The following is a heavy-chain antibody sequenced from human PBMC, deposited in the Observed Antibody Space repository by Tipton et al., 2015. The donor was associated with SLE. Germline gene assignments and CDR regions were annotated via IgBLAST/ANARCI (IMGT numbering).Heavy chain of an antibody. Sequence: TLSLTCTVSGGSISNYSWSWIRQPPGKGLEWIGSIYHSGNTYSNPSLESRVTISVDTSKNQFSLKLTSVTAADTAVYYCARSLDAAALFDYWGQGALVTVSS. CDR1: GGSISNYS. J-gene: IGHJ4*02. D-gene: IGHD2-2*01. CDR3: ARSLDAAALFDY. V-gene: IGHV4-59*12. CDR2: IYHSGNT.